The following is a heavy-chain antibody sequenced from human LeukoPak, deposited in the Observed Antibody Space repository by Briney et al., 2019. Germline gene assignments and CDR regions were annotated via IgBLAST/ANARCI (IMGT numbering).Heavy chain of an antibody. V-gene: IGHV3-23*01. CDR1: GFTFSSYA. Sequence: GGSLRLSCAASGFTFSSYAMGWVRQAPGKGLEWVSAISGSGGSTYYADSVRGRFTISRDNSKNTLYLQMNSLRAEDTAVYYCAKDRGIFGVVTLLDYWGQGTLVTVSS. CDR2: ISGSGGST. J-gene: IGHJ4*02. CDR3: AKDRGIFGVVTLLDY. D-gene: IGHD3-3*01.